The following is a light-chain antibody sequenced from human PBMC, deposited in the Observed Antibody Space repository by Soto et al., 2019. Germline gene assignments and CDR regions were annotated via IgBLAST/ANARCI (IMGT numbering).Light chain of an antibody. CDR1: QSLSSSY. CDR2: DVS. Sequence: EIVLTQSPGTLSLSPGERATLSCRASQSLSSSYLAWYQQKPGQAPRLLIYDVSNRATDIPARFSGSGSGTDFTLTISSLEPEDLAVYYCQQRSNWPRTFGQGTKVEIK. J-gene: IGKJ1*01. CDR3: QQRSNWPRT. V-gene: IGKV3D-20*02.